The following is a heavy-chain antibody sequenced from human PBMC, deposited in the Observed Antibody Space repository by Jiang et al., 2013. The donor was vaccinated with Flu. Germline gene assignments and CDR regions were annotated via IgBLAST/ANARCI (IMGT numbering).Heavy chain of an antibody. V-gene: IGHV3-9*01. CDR1: GFRFDDYA. CDR2: ITWNSGTL. D-gene: IGHD6-19*01. J-gene: IGHJ4*02. Sequence: EVQLLESGGGLVQPGRSLRLSCAASGFRFDDYAMHWVRQAPGKGLEWVSGITWNSGTLGYADSVRGRFTISRDNAKESLFLQMDSLRAEDTAVYYCAKDISVAGVGLDYWGQGTLVHRLL. CDR3: AKDISVAGVGLDY.